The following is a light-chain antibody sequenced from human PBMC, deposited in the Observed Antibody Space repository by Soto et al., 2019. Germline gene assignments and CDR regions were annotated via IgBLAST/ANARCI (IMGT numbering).Light chain of an antibody. CDR1: QSVSNQ. V-gene: IGKV3-11*01. J-gene: IGKJ1*01. Sequence: EIVITQSPATLCFSQGYRAIVACSASQSVSNQLAWYQQKPGQAPRLLIYDASNRASGIPARFRGSGSGTDFTLTISSLEPEDFAVYYCQQRFNWPPWTFGQGTKVDIK. CDR2: DAS. CDR3: QQRFNWPPWT.